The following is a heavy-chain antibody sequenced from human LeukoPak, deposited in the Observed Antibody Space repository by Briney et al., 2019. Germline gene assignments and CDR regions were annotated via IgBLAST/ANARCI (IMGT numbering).Heavy chain of an antibody. CDR2: INWNGGST. V-gene: IGHV3-20*04. CDR3: ARDTSSGYPSYYYYHMDV. CDR1: GFTFDDYG. J-gene: IGHJ6*03. D-gene: IGHD3-22*01. Sequence: PGGSLRLSCAASGFTFDDYGMSWVRQAPGKGLEWVSGINWNGGSTGYADSVKGRFTISRDNAKNSLYLQMNSLRAEDTALYYCARDTSSGYPSYYYYHMDVWGKGTTVTVSS.